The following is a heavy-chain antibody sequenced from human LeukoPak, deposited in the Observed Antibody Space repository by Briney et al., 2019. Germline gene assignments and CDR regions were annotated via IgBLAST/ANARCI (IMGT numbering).Heavy chain of an antibody. CDR1: GYTFTNYD. CDR2: MGSNSGDT. Sequence: GASVKVSCKASGYTFTNYDINWVRQATGQGLEWMGWMGSNSGDTGYAQQFQGRVTMTRDTFISTAYMELSSLRSEDTAVYYCVYGDYSWYFDYWGQGTLVTVSS. D-gene: IGHD4-17*01. CDR3: VYGDYSWYFDY. J-gene: IGHJ4*02. V-gene: IGHV1-8*02.